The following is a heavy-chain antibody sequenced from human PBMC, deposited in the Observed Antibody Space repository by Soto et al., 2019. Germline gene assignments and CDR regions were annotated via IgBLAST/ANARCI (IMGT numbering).Heavy chain of an antibody. CDR3: AVGDTTGWFTSCDY. CDR2: IIPISGTG. D-gene: IGHD6-19*01. CDR1: EDTFSSYG. V-gene: IGHV1-69*06. Sequence: QVQLVQSGAEVKKPGSSVKVSCKASEDTFSSYGCNWLRQAPGQGPEWMGGIIPISGTGKFAQKFQGRVTITADKSTGTAYLEVSSLRPEDTAVFYCAVGDTTGWFTSCDYWGQGTPVTVSP. J-gene: IGHJ4*02.